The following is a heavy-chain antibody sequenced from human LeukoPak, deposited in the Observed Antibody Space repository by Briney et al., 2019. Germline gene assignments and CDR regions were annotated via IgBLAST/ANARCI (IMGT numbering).Heavy chain of an antibody. CDR3: ARAYYYDSSGYYS. CDR1: GYTFTSYD. V-gene: IGHV1-8*03. Sequence: ASVKVSCKASGYTFTSYDINWVRQATGQGLEWMGWMNPNSGNTGYAQKFQGRVTITRDTSISTAYMELSRLRSDDTAVYYCARAYYYDSSGYYSWGQGTLVTVSS. D-gene: IGHD3-22*01. CDR2: MNPNSGNT. J-gene: IGHJ5*02.